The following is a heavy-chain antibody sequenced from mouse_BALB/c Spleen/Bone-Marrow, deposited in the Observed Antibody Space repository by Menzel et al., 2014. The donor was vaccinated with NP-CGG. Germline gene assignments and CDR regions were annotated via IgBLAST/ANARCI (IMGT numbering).Heavy chain of an antibody. D-gene: IGHD2-3*01. CDR2: IDPGSNTI. V-gene: IGHV4-1*02. CDR1: GFDFRRYW. CDR3: ARLGYYGWFAY. J-gene: IGHJ3*01. Sequence: EVKLLESGGGLVQPGGSLKLSCAASGFDFRRYWMSWFRQAPGKGLEWIGEIDPGSNTINYTPSLKDKFIISRDNAKNTLYLQMSKVKSEDTALYYCARLGYYGWFAYWGQGTLVTVSA.